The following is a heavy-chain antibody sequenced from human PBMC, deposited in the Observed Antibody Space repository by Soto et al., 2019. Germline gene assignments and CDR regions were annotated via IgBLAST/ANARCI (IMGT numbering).Heavy chain of an antibody. Sequence: PGGALRLSCAASGFTFSSYAMNWVRQAPGKGLEWVSTIRTSVGDTYYAASVNGRFTISRANSKSTVYLHLNSLRAEDTAIYDCAKDPIYDYQSLASRGQGPLVTVSS. D-gene: IGHD3-16*01. CDR2: IRTSVGDT. CDR1: GFTFSSYA. V-gene: IGHV3-23*01. J-gene: IGHJ4*02. CDR3: AKDPIYDYQSLAS.